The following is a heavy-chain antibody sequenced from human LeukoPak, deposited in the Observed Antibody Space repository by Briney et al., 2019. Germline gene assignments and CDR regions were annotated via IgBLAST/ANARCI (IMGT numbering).Heavy chain of an antibody. CDR2: ISSSSNYI. J-gene: IGHJ4*02. CDR3: ARDNPPQGPYYFDY. CDR1: GFTFSSYS. D-gene: IGHD1-14*01. Sequence: PGGSLRLSCAASGFTFSSYSMNWVRQAPGKGLEWVSSISSSSNYIYYADTVKVRFTISRDNAKNSLYLQRNSLRAEDTSVYYCARDNPPQGPYYFDYWGRGTLVTVTS. V-gene: IGHV3-21*01.